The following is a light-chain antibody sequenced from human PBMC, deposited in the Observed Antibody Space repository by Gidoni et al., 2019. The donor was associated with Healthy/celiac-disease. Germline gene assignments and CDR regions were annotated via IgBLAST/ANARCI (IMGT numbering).Light chain of an antibody. CDR1: HGISNY. Sequence: DIQMTQPPSSLSASVRDRVPITCSESHGISNYVSWLQQTPGKAPTSLIYASASLQSGVPSKFSGSGAGTYFTLTISILQPEDFATYYCQQYNSDLFGGGTKVEIK. CDR2: ASA. V-gene: IGKV1-16*02. CDR3: QQYNSDL. J-gene: IGKJ4*01.